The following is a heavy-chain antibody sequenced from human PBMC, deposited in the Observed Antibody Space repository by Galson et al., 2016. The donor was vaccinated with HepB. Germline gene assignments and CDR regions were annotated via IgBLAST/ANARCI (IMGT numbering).Heavy chain of an antibody. CDR1: GFTFSAYP. V-gene: IGHV3-74*01. CDR3: GRGSKYGFDM. J-gene: IGHJ3*02. CDR2: IFTDGIGT. Sequence: SLRLSCAASGFTFSAYPMHWVRQAPGKGLVWISRIFTDGIGTLYADSVRGRFTTSRDTAKNTLFLQLNSLRADATAVYYCGRGSKYGFDMWGQGTMVTVSS.